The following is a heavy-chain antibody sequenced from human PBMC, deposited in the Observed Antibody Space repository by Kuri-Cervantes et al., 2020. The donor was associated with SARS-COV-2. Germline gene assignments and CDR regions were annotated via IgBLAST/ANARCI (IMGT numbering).Heavy chain of an antibody. V-gene: IGHV3-30*04. Sequence: GGSLRLSCAASGFTFSSYAMHWVRQAPGKGLEWVAVISYDGSNIYYADSVKGRFTISRDNAKNLLYLQMSSLRAEDTAVYYCARDLRLGKSLDYWGQGTLVTVSS. CDR1: GFTFSSYA. D-gene: IGHD7-27*01. CDR2: ISYDGSNI. CDR3: ARDLRLGKSLDY. J-gene: IGHJ4*02.